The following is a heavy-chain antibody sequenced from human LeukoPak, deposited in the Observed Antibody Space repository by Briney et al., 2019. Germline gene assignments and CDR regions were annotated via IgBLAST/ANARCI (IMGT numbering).Heavy chain of an antibody. CDR2: IWYDGSNK. CDR1: GFTFSSYG. J-gene: IGHJ5*02. Sequence: PGRSLRLSCAASGFTFSSYGMHWVRQAPGKGLEWVAVIWYDGSNKYYADSVKGRFTISRDNSKNTLYLQMNSLRAEDTAVYYCARDYYGSGGPMIYNWFDPWGQGTLVTVSS. V-gene: IGHV3-33*01. D-gene: IGHD3-10*01. CDR3: ARDYYGSGGPMIYNWFDP.